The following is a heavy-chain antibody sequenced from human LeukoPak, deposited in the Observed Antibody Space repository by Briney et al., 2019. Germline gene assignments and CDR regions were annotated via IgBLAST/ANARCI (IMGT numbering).Heavy chain of an antibody. CDR1: GFTFSSYW. J-gene: IGHJ4*02. CDR3: ARESIVATISHFDY. V-gene: IGHV3-7*01. Sequence: PGGSLRLSCAASGFTFSSYWMSWVRQAPGKGLEWVANIKQDGSEKYYVDSVKGRFTISRDNAKNSLYLQMNSLRAEDTAVYYCARESIVATISHFDYWSQGTLVTVSS. CDR2: IKQDGSEK. D-gene: IGHD5-12*01.